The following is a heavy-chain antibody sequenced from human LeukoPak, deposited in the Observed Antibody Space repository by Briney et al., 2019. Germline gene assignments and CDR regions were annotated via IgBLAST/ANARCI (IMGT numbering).Heavy chain of an antibody. J-gene: IGHJ2*01. V-gene: IGHV3-74*01. CDR1: GFIFSSYW. D-gene: IGHD4-17*01. CDR2: IKSDGSST. CDR3: ARDQTYGDYWYFDL. Sequence: QTGGSLRLSCAASGFIFSSYWMHWVRQVPGKGLVWVSRIKSDGSSTTYADSVKGRFTISRDNAKNTLYLQMNSLRAEDTAVYYCARDQTYGDYWYFDLWGRGTLVTVSS.